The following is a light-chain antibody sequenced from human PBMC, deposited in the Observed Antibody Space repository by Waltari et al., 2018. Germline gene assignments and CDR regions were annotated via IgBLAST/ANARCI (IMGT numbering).Light chain of an antibody. Sequence: QSVLTQPPSVSGTPGQRVTISCSGSSPTIGSNTVSWYQQLPGAAPKLLIYSQTGRFSGSKSSTSASLAISGRQSEDEADYYCAAWDDSLNGAVFGGGTKLTVL. CDR2: SQT. CDR3: AAWDDSLNGAV. CDR1: SPTIGSNT. J-gene: IGLJ2*01. V-gene: IGLV1-44*01.